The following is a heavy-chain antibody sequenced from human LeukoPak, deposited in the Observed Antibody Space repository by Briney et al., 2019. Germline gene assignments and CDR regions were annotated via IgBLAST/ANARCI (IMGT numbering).Heavy chain of an antibody. CDR2: IYYSVST. V-gene: IGHV4-59*01. CDR3: ARAHHYYDSSGYYPNWFDP. CDR1: GGSISSYY. D-gene: IGHD3-22*01. Sequence: SETLSLTCTVSGGSISSYYWSWIRQPPGKGLEWIGYIYYSVSTNYNPSLESRVTISVDPSKSQFSLKLSSVTAADTAVYYCARAHHYYDSSGYYPNWFDPWGQGTLVTVSS. J-gene: IGHJ5*02.